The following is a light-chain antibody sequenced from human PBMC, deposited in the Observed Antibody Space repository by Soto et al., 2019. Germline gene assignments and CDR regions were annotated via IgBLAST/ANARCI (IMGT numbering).Light chain of an antibody. V-gene: IGLV7-46*01. Sequence: QAVVTQEPSLTVSPGGTVTLTCGSSTGAVASGHYPYWFQQKPGQAPRTLIYDTTNKHSWTPARFSGSLLGGKAALTLSGAQPEDEADYHCSLSFSGAQIFGGGTKLTVL. CDR1: TGAVASGHY. J-gene: IGLJ2*01. CDR2: DTT. CDR3: SLSFSGAQI.